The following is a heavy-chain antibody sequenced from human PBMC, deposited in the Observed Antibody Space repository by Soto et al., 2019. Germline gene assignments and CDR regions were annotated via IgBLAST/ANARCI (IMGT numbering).Heavy chain of an antibody. D-gene: IGHD5-18*01. Sequence: GASGKVSCEGSGYTLTELSMHWVRQAPGKGLEWMGGFDPEDGETIYAQKFQGRVTMTEDTSTDTAYMELSSLRSEDTAVYYCATVLYSYGWVYWGQGTLVPVSP. CDR3: ATVLYSYGWVY. CDR2: FDPEDGET. J-gene: IGHJ4*02. CDR1: GYTLTELS. V-gene: IGHV1-24*01.